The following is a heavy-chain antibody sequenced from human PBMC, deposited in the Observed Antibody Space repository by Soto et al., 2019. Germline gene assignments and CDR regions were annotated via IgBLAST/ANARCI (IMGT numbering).Heavy chain of an antibody. CDR1: GGSFSGYY. D-gene: IGHD3-10*01. V-gene: IGHV4-34*01. Sequence: PSETLSLTCAVYGGSFSGYYWSWIRQPSGKGLEWIGEINHSGSTNYNPSLKSRVTISVDTSKSQFSLKLSSVTAADTAVYYCARGSAPGTGHYYGMDFWGQGTTVTVSS. CDR3: ARGSAPGTGHYYGMDF. J-gene: IGHJ6*02. CDR2: INHSGST.